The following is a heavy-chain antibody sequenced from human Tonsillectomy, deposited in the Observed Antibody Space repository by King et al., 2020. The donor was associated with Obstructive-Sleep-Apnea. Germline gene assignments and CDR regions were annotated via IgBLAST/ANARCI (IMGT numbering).Heavy chain of an antibody. CDR3: AKGRAFDYGSGKRALPL. Sequence: VQLVESGGGLVKPGGSLRLSCAASGFPFSDTYINWIRQAPGKGREWVSYISGSGYYTNYADSVRGRFTFSRDNSKKSLYLQMNSLRADDTAVYYCAKGRAFDYGSGKRALPLWGQGTMV. V-gene: IGHV3-11*05. CDR2: ISGSGYYT. CDR1: GFPFSDTY. D-gene: IGHD3-10*01. J-gene: IGHJ3*01.